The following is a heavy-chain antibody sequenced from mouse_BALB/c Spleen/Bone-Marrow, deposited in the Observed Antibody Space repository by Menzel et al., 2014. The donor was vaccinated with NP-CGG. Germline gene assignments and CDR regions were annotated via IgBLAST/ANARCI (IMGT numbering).Heavy chain of an antibody. CDR2: IRNKANGYTT. CDR3: ARDSAYYGNRRYYAMDY. J-gene: IGHJ4*01. Sequence: EVKLMESGGGLVQPGGSLRLSCATSGFTFTDYYMSWVRQPPGKALEWLGFIRNKANGYTTEYSASVKGRFTISRDNSQSILYLQMNTPRAEDSATYYCARDSAYYGNRRYYAMDYWGQGTSVTVSS. V-gene: IGHV7-3*02. CDR1: GFTFTDYY. D-gene: IGHD2-10*01.